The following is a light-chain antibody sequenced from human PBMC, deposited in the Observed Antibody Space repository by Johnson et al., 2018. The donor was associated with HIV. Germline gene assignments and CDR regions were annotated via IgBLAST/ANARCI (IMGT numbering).Light chain of an antibody. CDR1: SSNIGNNY. Sequence: QSVLTQPPSVSAAPGQKVTISCSGSSSNIGNNYVSWYQQLQGTAPKLLIYDNNKGPSGIPDRFSGSKSGTSATLGITGLQTGDEADYYCGTWDSSLSGVFGTGTKVTVL. J-gene: IGLJ1*01. CDR3: GTWDSSLSGV. CDR2: DNN. V-gene: IGLV1-51*01.